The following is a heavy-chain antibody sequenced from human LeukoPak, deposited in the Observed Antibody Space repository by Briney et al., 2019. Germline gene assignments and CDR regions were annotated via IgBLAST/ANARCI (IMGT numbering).Heavy chain of an antibody. D-gene: IGHD3-16*01. Sequence: GGSLRLSCAASGFTISNYYMSWVRQAPGKGLEWVSVIYTGGNTYYTDAVKGRFTISRDNSKNTLCLQMNSLRVEDTAVYYCANKGGWGQGTLVTVSS. V-gene: IGHV3-53*01. CDR3: ANKGG. CDR2: IYTGGNT. CDR1: GFTISNYY. J-gene: IGHJ4*02.